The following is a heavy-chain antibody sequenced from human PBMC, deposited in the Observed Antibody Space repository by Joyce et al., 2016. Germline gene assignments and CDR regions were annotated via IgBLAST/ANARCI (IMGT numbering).Heavy chain of an antibody. D-gene: IGHD6-19*01. CDR1: SGPFSGFF. V-gene: IGHV4-34*02. J-gene: IGHJ4*02. CDR2: ITNSGAT. Sequence: QVQLQQWGAGLLKTSETLSLTCAVYSGPFSGFFWSWVRQPPGKGLEWIGDITNSGATHYNPSLKSRLTMSVDTSRKEFSLKLSSVTVADTAIYYCARSQWLAPLMSWGQGTPVTVSS. CDR3: ARSQWLAPLMS.